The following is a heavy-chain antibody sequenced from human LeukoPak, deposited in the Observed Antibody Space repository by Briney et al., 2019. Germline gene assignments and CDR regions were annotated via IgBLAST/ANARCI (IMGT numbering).Heavy chain of an antibody. CDR1: GGSISGSNSY. V-gene: IGHV4-39*01. D-gene: IGHD1-26*01. Sequence: SETLSLTCTVSGGSISGSNSYWGWIRQPPGKGLDWIADIYYSGSTYYNPSLKSRVTISVDTSKNQFSLKLSSVTAADTAVYYCARGQTIVGATGDFWGQGTLVTVSS. CDR2: IYYSGST. CDR3: ARGQTIVGATGDF. J-gene: IGHJ4*02.